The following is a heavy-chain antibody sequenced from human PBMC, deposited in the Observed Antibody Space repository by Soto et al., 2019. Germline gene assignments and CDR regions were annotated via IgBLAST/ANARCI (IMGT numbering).Heavy chain of an antibody. J-gene: IGHJ2*01. D-gene: IGHD5-18*01. CDR3: ARDFDVNTALDYWYFDL. V-gene: IGHV4-4*07. Sequence: QVQLQETGPGLVKPSETLSLTCTVSGGSTTNYYWSWLRQPAGKGLEYIGRIYGSGRTNYNPSLKNRVTMSVSLNQMSLRLTSVTAADTPVYYCARDFDVNTALDYWYFDLWGRSALVTVSS. CDR2: IYGSGRT. CDR1: GGSTTNYY.